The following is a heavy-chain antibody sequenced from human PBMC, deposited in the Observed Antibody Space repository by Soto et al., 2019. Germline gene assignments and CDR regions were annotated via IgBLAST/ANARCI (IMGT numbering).Heavy chain of an antibody. CDR2: ISGSGGRT. CDR3: AKGGYYSLFDI. Sequence: ESLRPSCVASGFPFSSSAMSWVRQTPGKGLEWVSGISGSGGRTYYADSVKGRFTISRDNSNNTLSLQMHILRVEDTAVYFCAKGGYYSLFDIWGQGTMVTVSS. J-gene: IGHJ3*02. V-gene: IGHV3-23*01. D-gene: IGHD3-16*01. CDR1: GFPFSSSA.